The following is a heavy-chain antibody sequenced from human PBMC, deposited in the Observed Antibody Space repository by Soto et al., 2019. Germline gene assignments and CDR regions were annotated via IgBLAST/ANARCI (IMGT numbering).Heavy chain of an antibody. D-gene: IGHD6-6*01. J-gene: IGHJ6*02. CDR3: ARDRAARIRYYGMDV. Sequence: PGGSLRLSCAASGFTFSSYAMHWVRQAPGKGLEWVAVISYDGSNKYYADSVKGRFTISRDNSKNTLYLQMNSLRAEDTAVYYCARDRAARIRYYGMDVWGQGTTVTVSS. V-gene: IGHV3-30-3*01. CDR1: GFTFSSYA. CDR2: ISYDGSNK.